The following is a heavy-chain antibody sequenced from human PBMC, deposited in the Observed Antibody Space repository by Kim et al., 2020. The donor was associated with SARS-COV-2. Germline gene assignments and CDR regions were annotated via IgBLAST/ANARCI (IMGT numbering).Heavy chain of an antibody. Sequence: GGSLRLSCAASGFSVSSNHMSWVRQAPGKGLEWVSIIYSGGSGDSTHYADSVKGRFTISRHNSKNTVYLQMHSLRGEDTAVYYCTTTTMTSRRFRYFDL. CDR2: IYSGGSGDST. D-gene: IGHD4-17*01. CDR3: TTTTMTSRRFRYFDL. J-gene: IGHJ2*01. CDR1: GFSVSSNH. V-gene: IGHV3-53*04.